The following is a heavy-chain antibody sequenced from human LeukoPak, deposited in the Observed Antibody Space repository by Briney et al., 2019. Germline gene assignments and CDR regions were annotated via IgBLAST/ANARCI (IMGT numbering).Heavy chain of an antibody. J-gene: IGHJ6*02. CDR1: GGTFSSYT. V-gene: IGHV1-69*02. Sequence: SVKVSCKASGGTFSSYTTSWVRQAPGQGLEWMGRIIPILGIANYAQKFQGRVTITADKSTSTAYMELSSLRSEDTAVYYCASSIWVDYYDSSGNNYYYYGMDVWGQGTTVTVSS. CDR2: IIPILGIA. D-gene: IGHD3-22*01. CDR3: ASSIWVDYYDSSGNNYYYYGMDV.